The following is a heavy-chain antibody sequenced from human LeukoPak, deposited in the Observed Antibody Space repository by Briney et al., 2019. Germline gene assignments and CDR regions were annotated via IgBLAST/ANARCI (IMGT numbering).Heavy chain of an antibody. Sequence: GGSLRLSYAASGFTFSSYWMSWVRQAPGKGLEWVANIKQDGSEKYYVDSVKGRFTISRDNAKNSLYLQMNSLRAEDTAVYYCARDSLSSGNTRRNWFDPWGQGTLVTVSS. J-gene: IGHJ5*02. CDR1: GFTFSSYW. D-gene: IGHD6-19*01. CDR3: ARDSLSSGNTRRNWFDP. CDR2: IKQDGSEK. V-gene: IGHV3-7*01.